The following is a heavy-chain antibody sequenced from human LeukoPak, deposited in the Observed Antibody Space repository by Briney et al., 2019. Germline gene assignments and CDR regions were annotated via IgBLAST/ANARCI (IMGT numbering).Heavy chain of an antibody. V-gene: IGHV1-24*01. J-gene: IGHJ4*02. Sequence: AXXKVSCKVSGYTLTELSMHWVRQAPGKGLEWMGGFYPEDGEKIYAQKFQGRVTMTEDTSTDTAYMELSSLRSEDTAVYYCAVVVGATTAFDYWGQGTLVTVSS. CDR2: FYPEDGEK. CDR1: GYTLTELS. D-gene: IGHD1-26*01. CDR3: AVVVGATTAFDY.